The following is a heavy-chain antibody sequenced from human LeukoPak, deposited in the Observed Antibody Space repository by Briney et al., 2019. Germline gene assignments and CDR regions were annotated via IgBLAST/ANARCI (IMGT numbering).Heavy chain of an antibody. J-gene: IGHJ4*02. CDR3: ARDCIGCHGFDY. Sequence: GASVKVSCKASGYTFTSYGITWVRQAPGHGLEWMGWVSAYADNTNYVQRIQGRVTMTTDTSTSTAYMELRSLRSDDTAVYYCARDCIGCHGFDYWGQGTLVTVSS. CDR2: VSAYADNT. V-gene: IGHV1-18*01. D-gene: IGHD2-15*01. CDR1: GYTFTSYG.